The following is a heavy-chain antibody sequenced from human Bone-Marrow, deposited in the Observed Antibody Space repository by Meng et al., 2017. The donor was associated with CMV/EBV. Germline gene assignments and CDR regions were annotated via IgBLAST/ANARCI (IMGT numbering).Heavy chain of an antibody. CDR2: IYYSGST. V-gene: IGHV4-59*12. D-gene: IGHD3-3*01. J-gene: IGHJ3*02. Sequence: SETLSLTCTVSGGSISSYYWNWIRQPPGKGLEWIGYIYYSGSTNYSPSLKSRVTISVDTSKNQFSLKLSSVTAADTAVYYCARPITIFGVGVDAFDIWGQGTMVTVSS. CDR3: ARPITIFGVGVDAFDI. CDR1: GGSISSYY.